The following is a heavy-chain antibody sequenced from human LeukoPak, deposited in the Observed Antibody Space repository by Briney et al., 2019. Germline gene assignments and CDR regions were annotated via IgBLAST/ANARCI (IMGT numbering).Heavy chain of an antibody. Sequence: GGSLRLSCAASGFTFSSYWMHWGRHTPGKGLVWVSRINVDVFSTLSAHSLTPRFTISTDTAMNPLSLQMNSLTADDTAVYYCARDLRSPSDTNIAIDSSGPGTLVTVSS. CDR2: INVDVFST. V-gene: IGHV3-74*01. J-gene: IGHJ4*02. CDR3: ARDLRSPSDTNIAIDS. CDR1: GFTFSSYW.